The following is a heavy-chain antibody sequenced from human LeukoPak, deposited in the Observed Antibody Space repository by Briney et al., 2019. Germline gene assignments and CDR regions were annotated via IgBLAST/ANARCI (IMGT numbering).Heavy chain of an antibody. CDR3: ARDGRPYYYYYYGMDV. Sequence: GSLRLSCAASGFTFNTYTMNWVRQAPGKGLEWVAVISYDGSNKYYADSVKGRFTISRDNSKNTLYLQMNSLRTEDTAVYYCARDGRPYYYYYYGMDVWGQGTTVTVSS. CDR2: ISYDGSNK. CDR1: GFTFNTYT. J-gene: IGHJ6*02. V-gene: IGHV3-30-3*01.